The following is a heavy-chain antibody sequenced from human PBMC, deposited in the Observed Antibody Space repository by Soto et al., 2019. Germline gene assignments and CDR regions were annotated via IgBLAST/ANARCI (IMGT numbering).Heavy chain of an antibody. CDR1: GFTFSSYG. CDR3: AKDWDVVVVSASRYGMDV. D-gene: IGHD2-21*01. V-gene: IGHV3-30*18. J-gene: IGHJ6*02. Sequence: QVQLVESGGGVVQPGRSLRLSCAASGFTFSSYGMHWVRQAPGKGLEWVAVISYDGSNKYYADSVKGRFTISRDNSKNTLYLLINSLAAEDTAVYYCAKDWDVVVVSASRYGMDVWGQGATVTVSS. CDR2: ISYDGSNK.